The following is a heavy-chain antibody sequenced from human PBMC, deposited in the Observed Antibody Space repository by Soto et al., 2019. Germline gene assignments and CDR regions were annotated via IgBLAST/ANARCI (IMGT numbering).Heavy chain of an antibody. CDR1: GFTFSSYA. V-gene: IGHV3-23*01. D-gene: IGHD2-2*01. Sequence: GGSLRLSCAASGFTFSSYAMSWVRQAPGKGLEWVSAISGSGGSTYYADSVKGRFTISRDNSKNTLYLQMNSLRAEDTAVYYCAKGYCSSTSCYAIPWFDPWGQGTLVTVSS. CDR3: AKGYCSSTSCYAIPWFDP. J-gene: IGHJ5*02. CDR2: ISGSGGST.